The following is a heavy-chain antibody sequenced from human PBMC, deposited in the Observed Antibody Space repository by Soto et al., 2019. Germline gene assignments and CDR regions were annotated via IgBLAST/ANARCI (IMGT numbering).Heavy chain of an antibody. V-gene: IGHV1-18*01. CDR2: ISAYNGDT. Sequence: QVQLVQSGAEVKKPGASVKVSCKASGYTFSRYSISWVRQAPGQGLEWMGWISAYNGDTNYAQQLQGRVTLTTDTSTSTAYMELRSLRSDDTAIYYCARDHAGSGWFRFDYWGQGTLVTVSS. J-gene: IGHJ4*02. CDR3: ARDHAGSGWFRFDY. D-gene: IGHD6-19*01. CDR1: GYTFSRYS.